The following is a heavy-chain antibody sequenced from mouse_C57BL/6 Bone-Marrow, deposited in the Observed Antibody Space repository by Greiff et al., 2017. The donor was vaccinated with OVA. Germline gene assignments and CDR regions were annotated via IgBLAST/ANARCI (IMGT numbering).Heavy chain of an antibody. Sequence: EVKVEESGPGLVKPSQSLSLTCSVTGYSITSGYYWNWIRQFPGNKLEWMGYISYDGSNNYNPSLKNRISITRDTSKNQFFLKLNSVTTEDTATYYCARGRETAQATLYYFDYWGQGTTLTVSS. CDR1: GYSITSGYY. CDR2: ISYDGSN. J-gene: IGHJ2*01. V-gene: IGHV3-6*01. CDR3: ARGRETAQATLYYFDY. D-gene: IGHD3-2*02.